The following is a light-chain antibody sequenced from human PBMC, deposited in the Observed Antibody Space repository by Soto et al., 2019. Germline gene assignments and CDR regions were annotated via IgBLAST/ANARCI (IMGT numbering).Light chain of an antibody. CDR3: GSYTTSLSGYV. CDR1: SSDVGAYNY. V-gene: IGLV2-14*01. Sequence: QSVLTQPASVSGSPGQSITISCTGTSSDVGAYNYVSWYQQHPGKAPKLMIYDVSHRPSGVSHRFSGSKSGNTASLTISGLQAEDEADYYCGSYTTSLSGYVFGTGTKVTVL. J-gene: IGLJ1*01. CDR2: DVS.